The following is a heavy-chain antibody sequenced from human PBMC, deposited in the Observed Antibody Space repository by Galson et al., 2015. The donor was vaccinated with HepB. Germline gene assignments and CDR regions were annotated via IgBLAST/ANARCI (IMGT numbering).Heavy chain of an antibody. CDR2: INHSGNT. Sequence: LSLTCAVYGGSFSGYYWTWIRQPPGKGLEWIGEINHSGNTNYTPSLKSRLTISVDTSKKQFSLNLNSVTAADTAVYYCARGASTPYCSSTRCYVWFDTWGQGSLVTVSS. CDR3: ARGASTPYCSSTRCYVWFDT. V-gene: IGHV4-34*01. CDR1: GGSFSGYY. D-gene: IGHD2-2*01. J-gene: IGHJ5*02.